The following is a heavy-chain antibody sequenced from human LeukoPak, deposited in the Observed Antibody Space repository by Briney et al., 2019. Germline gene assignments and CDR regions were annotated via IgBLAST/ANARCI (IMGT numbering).Heavy chain of an antibody. D-gene: IGHD2-2*03. CDR2: IYPDDSST. CDR3: ARVGYCSSTSCYDAFDI. V-gene: IGHV5-51*01. CDR1: GYTFRTYW. Sequence: GESLKISCKGSGYTFRTYWIGWVRQMPGKGLEWMGIIYPDDSSTRYNPSFQGQVTFSADKSINTAYLLWSSLEASDTAMYYCARVGYCSSTSCYDAFDIWGQGTMVTVSS. J-gene: IGHJ3*02.